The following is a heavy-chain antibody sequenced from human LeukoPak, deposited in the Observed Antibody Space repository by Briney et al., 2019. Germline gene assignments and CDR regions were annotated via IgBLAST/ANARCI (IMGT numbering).Heavy chain of an antibody. J-gene: IGHJ4*02. V-gene: IGHV4-59*08. CDR2: IYYTGST. Sequence: PSETLSLTCTVSGGSISSYYWSWIRQPPGKGLEWIGYIYYTGSTNYNPSLKSRITISVDTSKNQFSLKLSSVTAADTAVYYCASDTRRDTPFDYWGQGTLVTVSS. D-gene: IGHD5-18*01. CDR3: ASDTRRDTPFDY. CDR1: GGSISSYY.